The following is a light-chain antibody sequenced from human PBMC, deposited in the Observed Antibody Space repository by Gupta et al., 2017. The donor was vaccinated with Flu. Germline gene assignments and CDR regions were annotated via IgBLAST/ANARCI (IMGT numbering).Light chain of an antibody. CDR2: DTK. J-gene: IGLJ3*02. V-gene: IGLV7-46*01. Sequence: TGTPTCVSSAGNVTSDHFHCLFQHKPTDAPRQMIYDTKNNHTWTPARFSGSPSGGTAALTRSGPRSEDEDDYYCGLSNKNDFWVFGGGTKLTV. CDR1: AGNVTSDHF. CDR3: GLSNKNDFWV.